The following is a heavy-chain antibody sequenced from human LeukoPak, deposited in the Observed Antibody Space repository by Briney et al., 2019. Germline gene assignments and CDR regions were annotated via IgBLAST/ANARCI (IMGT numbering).Heavy chain of an antibody. J-gene: IGHJ4*02. CDR3: AKDFRIGYSAHFDH. V-gene: IGHV3-23*01. CDR1: GFTFRSHA. Sequence: PGGSLRLSCVGSGFTFRSHAMSWVRQAPEKGLEFVSGIYENGGTTYYADSVKGRFSISRDNSKNTLYLQMDSLRGEDTAVYYCAKDFRIGYSAHFDHWGQGALVTVFS. CDR2: IYENGGTT. D-gene: IGHD2-21*01.